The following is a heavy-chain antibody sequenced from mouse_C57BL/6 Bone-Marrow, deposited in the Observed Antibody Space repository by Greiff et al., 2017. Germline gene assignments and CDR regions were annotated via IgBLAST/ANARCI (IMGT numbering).Heavy chain of an antibody. D-gene: IGHD2-2*01. J-gene: IGHJ3*01. CDR1: GYTFTSYW. Sequence: VQLQQPGAELVRPGTSVKLSCKASGYTFTSYWMHWVKQRPGQGLEWIGVIDPSDSYTNYNQKFKGKATLTVDTSSSTAYMELSSLTSEDSAVYYCARYCGYDAGFAYWGQGTLVTVSA. V-gene: IGHV1-59*01. CDR3: ARYCGYDAGFAY. CDR2: IDPSDSYT.